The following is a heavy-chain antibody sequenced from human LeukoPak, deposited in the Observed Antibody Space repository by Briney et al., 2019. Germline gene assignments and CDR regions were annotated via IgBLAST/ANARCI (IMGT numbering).Heavy chain of an antibody. J-gene: IGHJ5*01. D-gene: IGHD2-15*01. V-gene: IGHV1-2*02. CDR3: ARGGKYGCRGGSCYADS. CDR2: INSNSGRT. CDR1: GYTFTDYY. Sequence: GASVKVSCKASGYTFTDYYLHWVRQAPGQGLERMGWINSNSGRTHYIQDFQGRVTMTRDTSISTAYMEVSRLRSEDTAVYYWARGGKYGCRGGSCYADSWGQGTLVTVSS.